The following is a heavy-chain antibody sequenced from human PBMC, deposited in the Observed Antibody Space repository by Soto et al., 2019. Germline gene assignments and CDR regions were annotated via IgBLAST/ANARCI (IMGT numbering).Heavy chain of an antibody. J-gene: IGHJ4*02. CDR1: GGTFTTST. V-gene: IGHV1-69*06. Sequence: QVQLVQSGAEVKKPGSSVEVSCQTSGGTFTTSTISWVRQAPGQGLEWMGGIIPVFGTPSYAQKFQGRVTMIADKHSRTAYMELRNLRSEDTAMDYCARPADYVSGFSQWGQGTLVTVSS. CDR2: IIPVFGTP. D-gene: IGHD3-16*01. CDR3: ARPADYVSGFSQ.